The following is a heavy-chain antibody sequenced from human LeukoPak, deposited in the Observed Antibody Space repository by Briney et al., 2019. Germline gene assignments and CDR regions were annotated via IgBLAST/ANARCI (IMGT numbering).Heavy chain of an antibody. CDR2: IGGYTGHT. V-gene: IGHV1-18*01. D-gene: IGHD2-15*01. CDR3: ARDGSCSGGSCAMDGWFDP. CDR1: GYSFTSYG. J-gene: IGHJ5*02. Sequence: SVKVSCKTSGYSFTSYGVTWVRQAPGQGLEWMGWIGGYTGHTNYVQKFQGRVTMTTDTSTSTAYMELRSLTSDDTAVYYCARDGSCSGGSCAMDGWFDPWGQGTLVTVSS.